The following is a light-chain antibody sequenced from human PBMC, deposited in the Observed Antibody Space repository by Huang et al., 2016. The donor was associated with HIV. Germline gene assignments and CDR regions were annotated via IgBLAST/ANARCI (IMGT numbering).Light chain of an antibody. CDR1: QRVTRN. V-gene: IGKV3-11*01. J-gene: IGKJ5*01. CDR2: DAS. Sequence: EMFLTQSPPTLSWSPGERATLSCRASQRVTRNLGWYQQKFGQAPRLFIYDASTGATGIPARCSGSGSGTNFTLTISSLEPEDCAVYYCQQRDTFGPGTRLEIK. CDR3: QQRDT.